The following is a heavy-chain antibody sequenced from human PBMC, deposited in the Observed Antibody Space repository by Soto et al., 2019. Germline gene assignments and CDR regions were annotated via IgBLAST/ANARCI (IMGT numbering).Heavy chain of an antibody. CDR3: AKDRSGGGSCYDY. CDR2: ISGSGGST. J-gene: IGHJ4*02. V-gene: IGHV3-23*01. D-gene: IGHD2-15*01. CDR1: GFTFSSYA. Sequence: EVQLLESGGGLVQPGGSLRLSCAASGFTFSSYAMSWVRQAPGKGLEWVSAISGSGGSTYYADSVKGRFTISRDNSKNTLYLKMNSLRAEDTAVYYCAKDRSGGGSCYDYWGQGTLVTVSS.